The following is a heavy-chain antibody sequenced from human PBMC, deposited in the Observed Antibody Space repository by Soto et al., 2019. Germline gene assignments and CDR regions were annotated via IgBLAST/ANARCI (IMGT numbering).Heavy chain of an antibody. V-gene: IGHV1-3*01. Sequence: QVQLVQSGAEVKKPGASVKVSCKASGYTFTRYAMHWVRQAPGQRLEWMGWINAGNGNTKYSQKFQGRVTITRDTXAXXXXXXXXXXXSXXXXXXXXAXSNXVXAPYGMDVWGQGTTVTVSS. CDR2: INAGNGNT. CDR3: AXSNXVXAPYGMDV. CDR1: GYTFTRYA. J-gene: IGHJ6*02.